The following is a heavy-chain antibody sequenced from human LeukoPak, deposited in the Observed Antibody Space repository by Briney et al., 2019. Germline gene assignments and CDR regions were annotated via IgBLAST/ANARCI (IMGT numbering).Heavy chain of an antibody. J-gene: IGHJ4*02. CDR3: ARDGARPGFDY. D-gene: IGHD6-6*01. V-gene: IGHV4-39*07. CDR1: GGSISSSSYY. Sequence: SETLSLTCTVSGGSISSSSYYWGWIRQPPGKGLEWIGSIYYSGSTNYNPSLKSRVTISVDTSKNQFSLKLSSVTAADTAVYYCARDGARPGFDYWGQGTLVTVSS. CDR2: IYYSGST.